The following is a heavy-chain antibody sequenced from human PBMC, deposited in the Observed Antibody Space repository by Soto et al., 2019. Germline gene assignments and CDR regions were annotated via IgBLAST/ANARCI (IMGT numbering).Heavy chain of an antibody. CDR2: ISGSGGST. CDR1: GFTFSSYA. Sequence: PGGSLRLSGAASGFTFSSYAMSWVRQAPGKGLEWVSAISGSGGSTYYADSVKGRFTISRDNSKNTLYLQMNSLRAEDTAVYYCAKDRLSIAAPSATYYGMDVWGQGTTVTV. V-gene: IGHV3-23*01. J-gene: IGHJ6*02. CDR3: AKDRLSIAAPSATYYGMDV. D-gene: IGHD6-6*01.